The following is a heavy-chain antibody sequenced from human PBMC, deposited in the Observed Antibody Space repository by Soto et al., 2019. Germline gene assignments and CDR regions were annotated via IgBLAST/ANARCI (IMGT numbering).Heavy chain of an antibody. CDR3: GRDGYPKIGGIDF. J-gene: IGHJ4*02. V-gene: IGHV3-11*01. Sequence: QVHLVESGGGLVKPGGSLRLSCVASGFTLNDYYVSWIRQAPGKGLEWISYISSSGSTIYYADSVNGRFNVSREHANTSVSLEMNRLRVEETAMYFCGRDGYPKIGGIDFWGQGTLVTVSS. CDR1: GFTLNDYY. CDR2: ISSSGSTI. D-gene: IGHD2-15*01.